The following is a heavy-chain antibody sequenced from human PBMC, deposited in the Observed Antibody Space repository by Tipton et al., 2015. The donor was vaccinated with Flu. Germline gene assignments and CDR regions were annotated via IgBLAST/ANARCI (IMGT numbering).Heavy chain of an antibody. Sequence: QLVQSGAEVKKSGESLKISCKASGYIFINSWIGWVRQMPGKGLEWMGIIYPGDSDTRYSPSFQGQVTISADKSINTAYLQWNSLKASDTAMYYCARLGDSTTGGAFDIWGQGTMVIVSS. CDR1: GYIFINSW. D-gene: IGHD1-14*01. CDR3: ARLGDSTTGGAFDI. J-gene: IGHJ3*02. V-gene: IGHV5-51*03. CDR2: IYPGDSDT.